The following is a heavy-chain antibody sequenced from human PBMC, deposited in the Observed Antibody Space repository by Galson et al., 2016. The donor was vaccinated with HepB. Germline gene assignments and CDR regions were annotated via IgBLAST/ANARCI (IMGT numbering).Heavy chain of an antibody. D-gene: IGHD2/OR15-2a*01. Sequence: CAISGDSVSSTGASWNWIRQSPSRGLEWLGRTYYRSKWYNSYAVSVEGRITINPDTSKNQFSLQLNSVTPEETAVYYCARSPLWGRPTFSSWGQGTLVTVSS. CDR3: ARSPLWGRPTFSS. V-gene: IGHV6-1*01. J-gene: IGHJ5*02. CDR1: GDSVSSTGAS. CDR2: TYYRSKWYN.